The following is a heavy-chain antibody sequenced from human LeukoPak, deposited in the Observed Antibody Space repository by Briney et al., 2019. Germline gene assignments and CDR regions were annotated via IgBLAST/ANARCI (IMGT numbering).Heavy chain of an antibody. D-gene: IGHD3-22*01. J-gene: IGHJ6*02. CDR2: INDYTGNT. V-gene: IGHV4-34*01. Sequence: SETLSLTCDVFGGSFTDYFWTWIRQSPGKGLEWIGEINDYTGNTNYNPSLNSRVSISLERSKNQFSLQLKSVTAADTAVYYCARGRIAKIVVVHSFHYGMDVWGQGTPVTVSS. CDR1: GGSFTDYF. CDR3: ARGRIAKIVVVHSFHYGMDV.